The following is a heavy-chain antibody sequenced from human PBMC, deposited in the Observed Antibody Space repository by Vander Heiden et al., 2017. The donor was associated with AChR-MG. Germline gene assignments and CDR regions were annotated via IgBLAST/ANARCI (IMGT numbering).Heavy chain of an antibody. CDR3: ASHGAEVATTYYFDY. Sequence: EVQLVESGGGLIQPGGSLRLSCAASGFTAGSNYMSWVRQAPGKGLEWVSVIYSGGSTYYADSVKGRFTISRDNSKNTLYLQMNSLRAEDTAVYYCASHGAEVATTYYFDYWGQGTLVTVSS. J-gene: IGHJ4*02. CDR1: GFTAGSNY. D-gene: IGHD5-12*01. V-gene: IGHV3-53*01. CDR2: IYSGGST.